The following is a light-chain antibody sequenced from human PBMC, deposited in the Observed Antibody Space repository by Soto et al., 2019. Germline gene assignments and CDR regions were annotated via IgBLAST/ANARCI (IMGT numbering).Light chain of an antibody. J-gene: IGKJ1*01. V-gene: IGKV1-8*01. Sequence: IRMTQSPSSLSASTGDRVTITCRASQGISSYLAWYQQKPGKAPKLLIYAASTLQSGVPSRFSGSGSGTDFTLTISCLQSEDFATYYCQQYYSYPPTFGQGTKV. CDR2: AAS. CDR3: QQYYSYPPT. CDR1: QGISSY.